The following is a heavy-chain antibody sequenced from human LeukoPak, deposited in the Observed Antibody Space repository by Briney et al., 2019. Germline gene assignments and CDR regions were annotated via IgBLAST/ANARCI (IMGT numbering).Heavy chain of an antibody. V-gene: IGHV3-48*03. CDR3: ARDDPGDY. Sequence: GGSLRLSCAASGFTFNNYEMNWVRQAPGKGLEWVSYINSPGTTVYYADSVKGRFTISRDNARNSLYLEMNSLRAEDTAVYYCARDDPGDYWGQGTPVTVSS. J-gene: IGHJ4*02. CDR1: GFTFNNYE. CDR2: INSPGTTV.